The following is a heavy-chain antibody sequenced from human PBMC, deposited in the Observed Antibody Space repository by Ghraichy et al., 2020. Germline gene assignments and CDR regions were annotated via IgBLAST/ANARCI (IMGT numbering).Heavy chain of an antibody. D-gene: IGHD3-9*01. Sequence: SETLSLTCAVSGGSISSSNWWSWVRQPPGKGLEWIGEIYHSGSTNYNPSLKSRVTISVDKSKNQFSLKLSSVTAADPAVYYCASIPNYDILTGDWYFDLWGRGTLVTVSS. CDR3: ASIPNYDILTGDWYFDL. J-gene: IGHJ2*01. CDR2: IYHSGST. CDR1: GGSISSSNW. V-gene: IGHV4-4*02.